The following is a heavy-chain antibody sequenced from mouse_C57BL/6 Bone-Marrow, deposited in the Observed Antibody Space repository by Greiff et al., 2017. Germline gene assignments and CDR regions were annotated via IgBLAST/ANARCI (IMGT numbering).Heavy chain of an antibody. CDR2: YSSGGSYT. Sequence: DVMLVESGGDLVKPGGTLKLSCAASGFTFSSYGLSWFRQTPDKRLQWVATYSSGGSYTYYPASVKGRFTISRDNAKNPMYLQVSSLKSEDTAMECCARHAGLLAVTYFDVWGKGTTVTVSS. CDR3: ARHAGLLAVTYFDV. J-gene: IGHJ1*03. V-gene: IGHV5-6*02. CDR1: GFTFSSYG.